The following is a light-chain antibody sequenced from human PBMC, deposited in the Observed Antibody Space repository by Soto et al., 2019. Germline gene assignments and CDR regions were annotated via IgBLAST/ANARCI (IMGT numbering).Light chain of an antibody. CDR3: LLSYSGPYV. CDR2: DTS. V-gene: IGLV7-46*01. J-gene: IGLJ1*01. CDR1: TGAVTSGHY. Sequence: QAVVTQEPSLTVSPGGTVTLTCGSSTGAVTSGHYPYWFQQKPGQAPRTLIYDTSNRHSWTPARFSGSLLGGKAALTLSGAQPEDEADYYCLLSYSGPYVFGTGTKVTVL.